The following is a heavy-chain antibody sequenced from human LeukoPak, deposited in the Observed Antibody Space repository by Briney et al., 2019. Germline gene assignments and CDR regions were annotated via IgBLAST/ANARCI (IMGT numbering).Heavy chain of an antibody. V-gene: IGHV4-39*01. CDR3: ARLTPYSGSPLDDY. Sequence: PSETLSLTCTVSGGSISSISNYWGWIRQPPGKGLEYIGSVSYSGSTYYNPSLKSRVTMSADTSKNQFSLKLSSVTAADTAVYYCARLTPYSGSPLDDYWGQGTLDTVSS. D-gene: IGHD1-26*01. J-gene: IGHJ4*02. CDR2: VSYSGST. CDR1: GGSISSISNY.